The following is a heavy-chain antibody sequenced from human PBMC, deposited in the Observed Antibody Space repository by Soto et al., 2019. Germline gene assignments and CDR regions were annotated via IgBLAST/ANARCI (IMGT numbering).Heavy chain of an antibody. Sequence: QVQLQESGPGLVKPSGTLSLTCTVSGGSMSSSNWWNWVRQTPGKGLEWIGEAHQSGRTNYNPSLKSRVTISVDKSKNRFSLNLSSVTAADTAVYYCARSAATVLDSWGQGTLVTVSS. V-gene: IGHV4-4*02. D-gene: IGHD5-18*01. J-gene: IGHJ4*02. CDR3: ARSAATVLDS. CDR1: GGSMSSSNW. CDR2: AHQSGRT.